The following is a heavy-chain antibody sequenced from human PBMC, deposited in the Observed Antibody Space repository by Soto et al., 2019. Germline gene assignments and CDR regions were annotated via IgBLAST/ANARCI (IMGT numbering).Heavy chain of an antibody. J-gene: IGHJ4*02. CDR2: ISGSGGST. CDR1: GFTFSSYA. CDR3: ARRGSGSYYDY. V-gene: IGHV3-23*01. D-gene: IGHD1-26*01. Sequence: EVQLLESGGGSVQPGGSLRLSCAASGFTFSSYAMRWVRQAQGKGLEWVSAISGSGGSTCYADSVKGRFTISRDNSKNTLYLQMNSLRAEDTAVYYCARRGSGSYYDYWGQGTLVTVSS.